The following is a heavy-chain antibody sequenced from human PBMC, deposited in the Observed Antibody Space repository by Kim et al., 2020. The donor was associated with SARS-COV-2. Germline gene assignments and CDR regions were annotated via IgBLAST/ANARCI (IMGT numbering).Heavy chain of an antibody. Sequence: DSVKGRFTISRDNSKNTLYLQMSSLRAEDTAVYYCVKDHSSGWYIHWFDPWGQGTLVTVSS. D-gene: IGHD6-19*01. V-gene: IGHV3-64D*06. J-gene: IGHJ5*02. CDR3: VKDHSSGWYIHWFDP.